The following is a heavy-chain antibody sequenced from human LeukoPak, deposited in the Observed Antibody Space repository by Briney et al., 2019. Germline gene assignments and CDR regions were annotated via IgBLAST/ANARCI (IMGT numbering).Heavy chain of an antibody. V-gene: IGHV3-7*01. D-gene: IGHD3-22*01. CDR2: IKQDESEK. CDR3: ARESITMIVVVRGYYYYMDV. J-gene: IGHJ6*03. CDR1: GFTFSSYW. Sequence: PGESLRLSCAASGFTFSSYWMSWVRQAPGKVLEWVANIKQDESEKYYVDSVKGRFTISRDNAKNSLYLQMNSLRAEDTAGYYCARESITMIVVVRGYYYYMDVWGKGTTVTVSS.